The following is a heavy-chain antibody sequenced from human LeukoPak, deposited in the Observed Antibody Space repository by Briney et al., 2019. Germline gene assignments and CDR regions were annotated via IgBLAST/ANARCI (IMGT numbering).Heavy chain of an antibody. J-gene: IGHJ4*02. V-gene: IGHV3-11*01. CDR1: GFIFGDYY. Sequence: GGSLRLSCTASGFIFGDYYMNWIRQAPGKGLEWVSYISSSGSSTYYADSVKGRFTISRDNAKNSLYLQMNSLRVEDTAIYFCARGDSSWYCFDNWGQGTLVTVSS. CDR2: ISSSGSST. CDR3: ARGDSSWYCFDN. D-gene: IGHD2-2*01.